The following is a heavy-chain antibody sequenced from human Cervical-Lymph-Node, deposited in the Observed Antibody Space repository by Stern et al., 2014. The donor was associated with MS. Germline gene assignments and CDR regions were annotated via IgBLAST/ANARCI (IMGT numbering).Heavy chain of an antibody. CDR3: ARGPIGSKNAFDN. J-gene: IGHJ3*02. D-gene: IGHD2-2*01. Sequence: VQLVESGAEVKKPGASVKVSCKASGYTFTSHGIHWVRQAPGQGLEWMGRISPNNGDTNYAQKFQGRVTMTTDTSTSTAYMELRRLRSDDTAVYYCARGPIGSKNAFDNWGQGTLVTVSS. V-gene: IGHV1-18*04. CDR2: ISPNNGDT. CDR1: GYTFTSHG.